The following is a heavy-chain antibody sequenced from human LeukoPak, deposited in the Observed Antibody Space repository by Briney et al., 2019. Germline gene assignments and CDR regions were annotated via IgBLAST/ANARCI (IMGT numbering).Heavy chain of an antibody. V-gene: IGHV4-38-2*01. Sequence: SETLSLTCAVSGYSISSGYYWGWIRRPPGKGLEWIGIIYHSGSTYYNPSLKSRVTISVDTSKNQFSLKLSSVTAADTAVYYCARIGCSGGSCYFDGWGQGTLVTVSS. CDR2: IYHSGST. J-gene: IGHJ4*02. D-gene: IGHD2-15*01. CDR1: GYSISSGYY. CDR3: ARIGCSGGSCYFDG.